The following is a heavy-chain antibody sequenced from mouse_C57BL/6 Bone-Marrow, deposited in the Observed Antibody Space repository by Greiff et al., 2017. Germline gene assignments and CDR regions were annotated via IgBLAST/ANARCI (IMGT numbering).Heavy chain of an antibody. V-gene: IGHV1-69*01. CDR2: IDPSDSYT. J-gene: IGHJ4*01. CDR1: GYTFTSYW. CDR3: ARYPSRHPYAMDY. Sequence: QVQLQQPGAELVMPGASVKLSCKASGYTFTSYWMHWVKQRPGQGLEWIGEIDPSDSYTNYNQKFKGKSTLTVDKSSSTAYMQLSSLTSEDSAVYYCARYPSRHPYAMDYWGQGTSVTVSS. D-gene: IGHD3-2*01.